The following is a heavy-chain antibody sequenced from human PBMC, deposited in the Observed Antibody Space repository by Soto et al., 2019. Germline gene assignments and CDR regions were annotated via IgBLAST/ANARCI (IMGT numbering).Heavy chain of an antibody. V-gene: IGHV1-69*13. D-gene: IGHD2-2*02. J-gene: IGHJ5*02. CDR2: IIPIFGTA. Sequence: GASVKVSCKASGGTFSSYAISWVRQAPGQGLEWMGGIIPIFGTANYAQKSQGRVTITADESTSTAYMELSSLRSEDTAVYYCAVVGGCSSTSCYSSIWFDPWGQGTLVTVSS. CDR1: GGTFSSYA. CDR3: AVVGGCSSTSCYSSIWFDP.